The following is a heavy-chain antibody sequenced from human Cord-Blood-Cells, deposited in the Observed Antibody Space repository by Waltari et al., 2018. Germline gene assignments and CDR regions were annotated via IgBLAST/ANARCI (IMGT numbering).Heavy chain of an antibody. J-gene: IGHJ6*02. V-gene: IGHV1-2*02. CDR3: ARDGRYCSGGSCYLDYYYCMDV. Sequence: QVQLVQSGAEVKKPGASVKVSCKASGYTFTGYYMHWVRQAPGQGLEWMGWINPNSGGTNYAQKFQGRVTMTRDTSISTAYMELSRLRSDDTAVYYCARDGRYCSGGSCYLDYYYCMDVWGQGTTVTVSS. CDR2: INPNSGGT. D-gene: IGHD2-15*01. CDR1: GYTFTGYY.